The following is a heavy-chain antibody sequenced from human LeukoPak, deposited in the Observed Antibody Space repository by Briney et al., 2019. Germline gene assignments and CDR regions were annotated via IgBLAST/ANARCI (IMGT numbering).Heavy chain of an antibody. CDR3: ARAVRTVYYFDY. J-gene: IGHJ4*02. CDR1: GYTFTGYY. V-gene: IGHV1-2*02. D-gene: IGHD3-10*01. CDR2: INPNSGCT. Sequence: ASVKVSCKASGYTFTGYYMHWVRQAPGQGRGWRGGINPNSGCTNYAQKFQGSVTMTRETSISKAYMALRRLRYDETAVYYCARAVRTVYYFDYWGQGTLVTVSS.